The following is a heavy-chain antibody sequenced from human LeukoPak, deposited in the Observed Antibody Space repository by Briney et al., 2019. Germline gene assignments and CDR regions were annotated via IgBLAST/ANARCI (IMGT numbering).Heavy chain of an antibody. Sequence: ASVKVSCKASGYTFTSYGISWVRQAPGQGLEWMGWISAYNGNTNYAQKLQGRVTMTTDTSTSAAYMELRSLRSDDTAVYYCARDQWLLWFGELNGNFDYWGQGTLVTVSS. CDR3: ARDQWLLWFGELNGNFDY. D-gene: IGHD3-10*01. J-gene: IGHJ4*02. V-gene: IGHV1-18*01. CDR2: ISAYNGNT. CDR1: GYTFTSYG.